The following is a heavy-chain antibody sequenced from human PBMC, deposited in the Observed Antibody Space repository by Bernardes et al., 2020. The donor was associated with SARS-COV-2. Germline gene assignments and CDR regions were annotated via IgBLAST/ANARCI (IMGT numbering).Heavy chain of an antibody. CDR2: TNEDGSIT. CDR1: GFTFSRYW. D-gene: IGHD2-21*01. CDR3: GRDLGGEGCY. Sequence: GGSLRLSCAASGFTFSRYWMHWVRQAPGKGLVWVSRTNEDGSITSYADSVKGRFTISRDNAKNTLYLQVNSLTDEDTGVYYCGRDLGGEGCYWGQGTLVTVSS. V-gene: IGHV3-74*01. J-gene: IGHJ4*02.